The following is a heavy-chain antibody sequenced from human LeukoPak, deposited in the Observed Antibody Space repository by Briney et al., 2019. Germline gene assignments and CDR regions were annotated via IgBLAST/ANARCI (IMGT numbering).Heavy chain of an antibody. CDR1: GYTFNGYY. D-gene: IGHD3-22*01. CDR2: INPNSGGT. J-gene: IGHJ4*02. V-gene: IGHV1-2*02. Sequence: ASVKVSCKASGYTFNGYYTHWVRQAPGQGLEWMGWINPNSGGTNYAQKFQGRVTMTRDTSISTAYMELSRLRSDDTAMYYCARGIQYYYHSGAYLDYWGQGTLVTVSS. CDR3: ARGIQYYYHSGAYLDY.